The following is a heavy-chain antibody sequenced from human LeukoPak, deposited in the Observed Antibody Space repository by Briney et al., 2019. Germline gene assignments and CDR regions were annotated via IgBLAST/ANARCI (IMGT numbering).Heavy chain of an antibody. CDR2: ISYDGSNK. D-gene: IGHD6-19*01. V-gene: IGHV3-30-3*01. J-gene: IGHJ3*02. CDR3: ARVERSGWYALGAFDI. Sequence: PGGSLTLSCAASGFTFSSYAMHWVRQAPGKGLEWVAVISYDGSNKYYADSVKGRFTISRDNSKNTLYLQMNSLRAEDTAVYYCARVERSGWYALGAFDIWGQGTMVTVSS. CDR1: GFTFSSYA.